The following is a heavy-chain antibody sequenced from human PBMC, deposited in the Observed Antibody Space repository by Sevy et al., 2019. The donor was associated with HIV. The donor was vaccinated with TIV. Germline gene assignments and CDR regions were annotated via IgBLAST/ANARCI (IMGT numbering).Heavy chain of an antibody. Sequence: SETLCLTCTVSGGSISSYYWSWIRQPPGKGLEWIGYIYYSGSTNYNPSLKSRVTISVDTSKNQFSLKLSSVTAADTAVYYWARGTVDGGYFDYWGQGTLVTVSS. CDR1: GGSISSYY. V-gene: IGHV4-59*13. CDR3: ARGTVDGGYFDY. J-gene: IGHJ4*02. CDR2: IYYSGST. D-gene: IGHD3-10*01.